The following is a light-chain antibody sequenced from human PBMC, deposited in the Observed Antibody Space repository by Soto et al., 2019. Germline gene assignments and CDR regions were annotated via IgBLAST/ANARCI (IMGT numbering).Light chain of an antibody. Sequence: DIQLTQSPSTLSASVGDRVTIACRASQSISRWLAWYQQKPGKAPKVLIWHAYTLHSGVSSRLSGSGTGTEFTLTSTSLQPDDFATYYCQQYNDYPTWTFGQGTKVEMK. V-gene: IGKV1-5*01. CDR2: HAY. J-gene: IGKJ1*01. CDR3: QQYNDYPTWT. CDR1: QSISRW.